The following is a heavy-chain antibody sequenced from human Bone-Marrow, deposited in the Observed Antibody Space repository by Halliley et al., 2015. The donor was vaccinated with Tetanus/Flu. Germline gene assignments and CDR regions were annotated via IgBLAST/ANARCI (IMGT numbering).Heavy chain of an antibody. J-gene: IGHJ4*02. CDR3: ARGIGSFGGVSIPTTGFSY. CDR1: GGSFSSYY. Sequence: TLSLTCAVYGGSFSSYYWSWIRQPPGKGLEWIWEIIHTGSTNYTPSLKSRVTISVDTSKNEFSLKLNSVTAADTAVYYCARGIGSFGGVSIPTTGFSYWGQGTLVTVSS. D-gene: IGHD3-16*01. V-gene: IGHV4-34*12. CDR2: IIHTGST.